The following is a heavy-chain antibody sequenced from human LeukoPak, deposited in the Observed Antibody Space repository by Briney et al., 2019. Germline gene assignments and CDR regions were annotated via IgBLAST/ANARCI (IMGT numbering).Heavy chain of an antibody. V-gene: IGHV3-30*02. CDR3: VSGYRDY. CDR1: GVTFSSYG. J-gene: IGHJ4*02. CDR2: MRYDGSNK. Sequence: SGGFLRLSCAASGVTFSSYGMHWVRQAPGKGLEWVAFMRYDGSNKYYADSAKGRFTIYRDNSKNPLYLQMNSLRAEDTAVYYCVSGYRDYWGQGTLVTVSS. D-gene: IGHD5-12*01.